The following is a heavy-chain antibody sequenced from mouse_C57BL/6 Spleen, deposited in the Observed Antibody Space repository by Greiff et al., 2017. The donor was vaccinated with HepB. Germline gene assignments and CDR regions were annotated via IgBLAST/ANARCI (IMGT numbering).Heavy chain of an antibody. D-gene: IGHD1-1*01. J-gene: IGHJ4*01. CDR2: IHPNSGST. Sequence: VQLQQPGAELVKPGASVKLSCKASGYTFTSYWMHWVKQRPGQGLEWIGMIHPNSGSTNYNEKFKSKATLTVDKSSSTAYMQLSSLTSEDSAVYYCTRDYGSSSYYYAMDYWGQGTSVTVSS. CDR3: TRDYGSSSYYYAMDY. V-gene: IGHV1-64*01. CDR1: GYTFTSYW.